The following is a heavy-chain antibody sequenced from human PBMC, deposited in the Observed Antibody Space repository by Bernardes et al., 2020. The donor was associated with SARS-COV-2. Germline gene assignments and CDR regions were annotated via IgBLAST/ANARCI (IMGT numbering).Heavy chain of an antibody. CDR3: ARDDPVVVTAYLDY. Sequence: GGSLRLSCAASGFTFSSYWMSWVRQAPGKGLEWVANIKQDGSEKYYVDSVKGRFTISRDNAKNSLYLQMNSLRAEDTAVYYCARDDPVVVTAYLDYWGQGTLVTVSS. V-gene: IGHV3-7*01. D-gene: IGHD2-21*02. CDR1: GFTFSSYW. CDR2: IKQDGSEK. J-gene: IGHJ4*02.